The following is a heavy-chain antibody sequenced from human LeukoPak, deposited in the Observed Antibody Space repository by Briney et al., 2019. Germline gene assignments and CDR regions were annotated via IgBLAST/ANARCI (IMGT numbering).Heavy chain of an antibody. J-gene: IGHJ4*02. V-gene: IGHV4-34*01. CDR3: ARGEMAITPFDY. CDR1: GGSFSGYY. CDR2: INHSGST. D-gene: IGHD5-24*01. Sequence: SETLSLTCAVYGGSFSGYYWSWIRQPPGKGLEWIGEINHSGSTNYNPSLKSQVTISVDTSKNQFSLKLSSVTAADTAVYYCARGEMAITPFDYWGQGTLVTVSS.